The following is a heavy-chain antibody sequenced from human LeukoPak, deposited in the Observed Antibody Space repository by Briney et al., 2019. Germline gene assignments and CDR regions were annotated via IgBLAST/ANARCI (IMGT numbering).Heavy chain of an antibody. V-gene: IGHV1-69*04. CDR1: GGTFSSYA. Sequence: ASVKVPCKASGGTFSSYAISWVRQAPGKGLEGMGRIIPILGIANYAQKFQGRVTITADKSTSTAYMELSSLRSEDTAVYYCARAAYGSGRVYYYGMDVWGQGTTVTVSS. CDR3: ARAAYGSGRVYYYGMDV. D-gene: IGHD3-10*01. J-gene: IGHJ6*02. CDR2: IIPILGIA.